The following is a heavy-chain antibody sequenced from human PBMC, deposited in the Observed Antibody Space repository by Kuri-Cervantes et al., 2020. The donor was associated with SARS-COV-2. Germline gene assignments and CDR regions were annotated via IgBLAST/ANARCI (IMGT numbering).Heavy chain of an antibody. D-gene: IGHD3-22*01. V-gene: IGHV3-53*01. J-gene: IGHJ4*02. CDR2: IYSGGST. CDR1: GFTVSSNY. CDR3: ARGHDRRVYFSTPAPYYFDF. Sequence: GESLKISCAASGFTVSSNYMSWVRQAPGKGLEWVSVIYSGGSTSYADSVKGRFTTSRDNSRNTLYLQMNSLRAEDTAVYYCARGHDRRVYFSTPAPYYFDFWGQGILVTVSS.